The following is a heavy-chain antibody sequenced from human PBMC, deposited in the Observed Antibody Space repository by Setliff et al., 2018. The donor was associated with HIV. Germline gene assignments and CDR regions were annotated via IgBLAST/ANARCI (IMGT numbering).Heavy chain of an antibody. J-gene: IGHJ6*03. Sequence: SETLSLTCSVSRGPISSGSYYWSWIRPPAGKGLEWIGRIYTSGSTNYNPSLKSRVTISVDMSKNQSSLELSSVTAADTAVYYCTTTNYYEISGYYYYYRDVWGKGTTVTVSS. V-gene: IGHV4-61*02. D-gene: IGHD3-22*01. CDR1: RGPISSGSYY. CDR3: TTTNYYEISGYYYYYRDV. CDR2: IYTSGST.